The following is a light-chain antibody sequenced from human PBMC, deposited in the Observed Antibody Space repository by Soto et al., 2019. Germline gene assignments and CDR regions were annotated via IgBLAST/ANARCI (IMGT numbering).Light chain of an antibody. V-gene: IGLV1-40*01. CDR2: GSA. CDR3: QSYDSSLSGGVV. Sequence: QSVLTQPPSVSGAPGQRVTVSCTGTSSNIGAGYDVHWYQQFPGTAPKLLIYGSANRPSGVPDRFSGSKSGTSASLAITGLQADCEADYYCQSYDSSLSGGVVFGGGTQLTVL. CDR1: SSNIGAGYD. J-gene: IGLJ2*01.